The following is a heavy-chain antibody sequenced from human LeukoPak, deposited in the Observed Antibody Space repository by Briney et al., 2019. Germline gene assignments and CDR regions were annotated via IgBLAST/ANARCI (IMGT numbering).Heavy chain of an antibody. V-gene: IGHV4-34*01. J-gene: IGHJ4*02. CDR1: GGSFSGYY. D-gene: IGHD3-3*01. Sequence: PSETLSLTCAVYGGSFSGYYWSWIRQPPGKGLEWIGEINHSGSTNYNPSLKSRVTISVDTSKNQFSLKLSSVTAADTAVYYCASSIFGESDYWGQGTLVTVSS. CDR2: INHSGST. CDR3: ASSIFGESDY.